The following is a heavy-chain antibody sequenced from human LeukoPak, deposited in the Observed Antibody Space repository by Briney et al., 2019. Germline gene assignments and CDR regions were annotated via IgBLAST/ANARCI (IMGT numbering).Heavy chain of an antibody. D-gene: IGHD6-13*01. Sequence: KPGGSLRLSCAASGFTFSSYAMSWVRQAPGKGLEWVSSISSSSSYIYYADSVKGRFTISRDNAKNSLYLQMNSLRAEDTAVYYCASGNEWQQLVPNYWGQGTLVTVSS. CDR3: ASGNEWQQLVPNY. CDR2: ISSSSSYI. J-gene: IGHJ4*02. CDR1: GFTFSSYA. V-gene: IGHV3-21*01.